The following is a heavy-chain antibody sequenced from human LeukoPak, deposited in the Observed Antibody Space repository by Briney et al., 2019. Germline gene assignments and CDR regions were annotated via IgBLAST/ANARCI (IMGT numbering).Heavy chain of an antibody. J-gene: IGHJ4*02. CDR2: IYNSGST. CDR3: ARDGLWFGELLPDY. CDR1: RGSPSSGGYS. Sequence: SQTLSLTCAVSRGSPSSGGYSWSWIRQPPGKGLEWIGYIYNSGSTNYNPSLKSRVTISVDTSKNQLYLKLSSVTAADTAVYYCARDGLWFGELLPDYWGQGTLVTVSS. D-gene: IGHD3-10*01. V-gene: IGHV4-30-4*07.